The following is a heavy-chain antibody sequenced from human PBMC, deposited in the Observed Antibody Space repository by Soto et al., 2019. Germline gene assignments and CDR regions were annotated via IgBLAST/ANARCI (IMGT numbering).Heavy chain of an antibody. Sequence: QITLKESGPTLVKPTQTLTLTCTFSGFSLSTSGVGVGWIRQPPGKALEWLALIYWDDAKEYSPSLKSRLTNTKDTPKNQVGLKMTNMDPVDTATYYCANKGGGDRILDYWGQGTLVTVSS. CDR3: ANKGGGDRILDY. J-gene: IGHJ4*02. CDR2: IYWDDAK. CDR1: GFSLSTSGVG. V-gene: IGHV2-5*02. D-gene: IGHD3-16*01.